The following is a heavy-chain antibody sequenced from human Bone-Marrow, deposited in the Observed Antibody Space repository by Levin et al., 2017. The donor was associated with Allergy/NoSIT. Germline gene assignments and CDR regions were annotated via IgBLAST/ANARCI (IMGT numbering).Heavy chain of an antibody. Sequence: SCAASGFTFSSYSMNWVRQAPGKGLEWVSSISSSSSYIYYADSVKGRFTISRDNAKNSLYLQMNSLRAEDTAVYYCARKSSSWYSPYYYYYYGMDVWGQGTTVTVSS. D-gene: IGHD6-13*01. CDR2: ISSSSSYI. J-gene: IGHJ6*02. CDR1: GFTFSSYS. V-gene: IGHV3-21*01. CDR3: ARKSSSWYSPYYYYYYGMDV.